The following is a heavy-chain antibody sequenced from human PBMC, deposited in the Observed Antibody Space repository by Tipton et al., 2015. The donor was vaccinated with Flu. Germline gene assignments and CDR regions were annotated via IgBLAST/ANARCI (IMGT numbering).Heavy chain of an antibody. CDR2: IFYSGSFSGGST. J-gene: IGHJ5*02. V-gene: IGHV4-39*07. CDR3: ARDFHPTSNWFDP. Sequence: TLSLTCTVSGGSISSTYYWGWIRQPPGKGLEWIGSIFYSGSFSGGSTYYNPSLKSRVSISIDTSKNQFSLRMNSVTAADSAVYYCARDFHPTSNWFDPWGQGTLVTVSS. CDR1: GGSISSTYY.